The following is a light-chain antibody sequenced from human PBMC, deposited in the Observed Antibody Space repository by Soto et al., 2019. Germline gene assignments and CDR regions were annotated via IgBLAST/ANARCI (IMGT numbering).Light chain of an antibody. Sequence: IQMTQSPSILSASVGDRVTVTCRASQSISTWLAWYQQKPEKAHKLLIHDASTLESGVPSRFSGSGSGTEFTLTISSLQPDDFATYYCQQYNSYSRTFGQGTRVEV. J-gene: IGKJ1*01. CDR3: QQYNSYSRT. CDR1: QSISTW. V-gene: IGKV1-5*01. CDR2: DAS.